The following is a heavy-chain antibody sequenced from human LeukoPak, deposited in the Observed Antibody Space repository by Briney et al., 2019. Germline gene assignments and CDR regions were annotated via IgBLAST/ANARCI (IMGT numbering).Heavy chain of an antibody. CDR1: GYTFTGYY. V-gene: IGHV1-46*01. J-gene: IGHJ6*03. Sequence: ASVKVSCKASGYTFTGYYMHWVRQAPGQGLEWMGIINPSGGSTSYAQKFQGRVTMTRDTSTSTVYMELSSLRSEDTAVYYCARDLGGFGELFYYMDVWGKGTTVTISS. D-gene: IGHD3-10*01. CDR2: INPSGGST. CDR3: ARDLGGFGELFYYMDV.